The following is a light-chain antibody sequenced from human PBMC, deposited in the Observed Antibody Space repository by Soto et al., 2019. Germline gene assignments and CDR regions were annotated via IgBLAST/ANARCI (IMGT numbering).Light chain of an antibody. CDR2: GAS. J-gene: IGKJ1*01. V-gene: IGKV3-20*01. Sequence: EILLTQSLGTLSLSPGERATLSCRASQSINNNYLAWYQQKRGQAPRLLIYGASIRATGIPDRFSGSGSGTDFTLTISRLEPEDFAVYYCQQYGGSPRKFGQGNKVEIK. CDR3: QQYGGSPRK. CDR1: QSINNNY.